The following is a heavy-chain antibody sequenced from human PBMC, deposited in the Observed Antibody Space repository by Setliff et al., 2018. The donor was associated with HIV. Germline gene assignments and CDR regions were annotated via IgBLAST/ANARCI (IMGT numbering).Heavy chain of an antibody. CDR3: ARDSNAPYFQH. CDR1: GESLSPYF. Sequence: PSETLSLTCAVYGESLSPYFWSWIRQTPGKGLEWIGEINHSGSSYYNPSLKSRVTLSVNTSKKQFSLKLNSVTAADTAVYYCARDSNAPYFQHWGQGTLVTVSS. CDR2: INHSGSS. J-gene: IGHJ1*01. V-gene: IGHV4-34*01. D-gene: IGHD1-1*01.